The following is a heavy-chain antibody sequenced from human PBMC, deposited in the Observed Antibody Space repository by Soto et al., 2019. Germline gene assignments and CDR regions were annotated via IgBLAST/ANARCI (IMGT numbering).Heavy chain of an antibody. D-gene: IGHD3-9*01. Sequence: GASVKVSCKASGYTFTGYYMHWVRQAPGQGLEWMGWINPNSGGTNYAQKFQGRVTMTRDTSISTAYMELSRLRSDDTAVYYCALDILTGYPPRPQGFDPWGQGTLVTVSS. V-gene: IGHV1-2*02. CDR1: GYTFTGYY. CDR2: INPNSGGT. CDR3: ALDILTGYPPRPQGFDP. J-gene: IGHJ5*02.